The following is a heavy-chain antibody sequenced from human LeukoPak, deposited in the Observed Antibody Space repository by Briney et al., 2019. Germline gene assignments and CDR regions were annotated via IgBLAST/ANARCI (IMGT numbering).Heavy chain of an antibody. CDR2: IYSGGST. CDR1: GFAVSSNY. CDR3: ARRGSYSYFFDY. J-gene: IGHJ4*02. D-gene: IGHD1-26*01. V-gene: IGHV3-53*01. Sequence: GGSLRLSCAASGFAVSSNYMSWVRQAPGKGLEWVPVIYSGGSTYYADSVKGRFTISRDNSKNTLYLQMSSLRAEDTAVYYCARRGSYSYFFDYWGQGTLVTVSS.